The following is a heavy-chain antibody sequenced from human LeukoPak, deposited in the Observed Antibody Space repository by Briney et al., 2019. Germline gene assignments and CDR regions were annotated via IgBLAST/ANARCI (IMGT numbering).Heavy chain of an antibody. V-gene: IGHV1-18*01. J-gene: IGHJ6*02. CDR2: ISAYNGNT. Sequence: ASVKVSCKASGYTFTSYGISWVRQAPGQGLEWIGWISAYNGNTSYAQKLQGRVTMTTDTSTSTAYMELRSLRSDDTAVYYCARDVLRFLEWLLPSGDYYYGMDVWGQGTTVTVSS. CDR1: GYTFTSYG. CDR3: ARDVLRFLEWLLPSGDYYYGMDV. D-gene: IGHD3-3*01.